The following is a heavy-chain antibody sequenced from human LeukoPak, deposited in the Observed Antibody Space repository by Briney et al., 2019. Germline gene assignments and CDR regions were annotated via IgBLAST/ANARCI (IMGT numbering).Heavy chain of an antibody. J-gene: IGHJ4*02. Sequence: GESLKISCKGSGYSFTSYWIAWVRQMPGKGLEWMGIINPGDSDTRYSPSFQGHVTISADKSISTAYLQWSSLKASDTAMYYCASTPPRVTTTALDYWGQGTLVTVSS. CDR3: ASTPPRVTTTALDY. CDR2: INPGDSDT. D-gene: IGHD4-17*01. V-gene: IGHV5-51*01. CDR1: GYSFTSYW.